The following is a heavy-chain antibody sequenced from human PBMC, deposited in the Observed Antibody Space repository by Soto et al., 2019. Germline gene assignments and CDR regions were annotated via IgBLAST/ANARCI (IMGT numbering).Heavy chain of an antibody. J-gene: IGHJ4*02. D-gene: IGHD6-19*01. Sequence: QVQLVQSGAEVKKPGASVKVSCKASGYTFTSYYMHWVRQAPGQGLEWMGIINPSGGSTSYAQKFQGRVTMNRDTSTSTVYMELSSLRSEDTAVYYCARGEGGGSGWYYFDYWGQGTLVTVSS. CDR3: ARGEGGGSGWYYFDY. V-gene: IGHV1-46*01. CDR2: INPSGGST. CDR1: GYTFTSYY.